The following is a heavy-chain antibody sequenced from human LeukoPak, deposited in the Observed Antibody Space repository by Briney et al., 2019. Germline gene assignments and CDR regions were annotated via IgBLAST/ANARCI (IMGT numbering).Heavy chain of an antibody. V-gene: IGHV3-21*01. D-gene: IGHD5-18*01. CDR3: AASTKHPAMVDY. Sequence: GGSLRLSCAASGFTFSSYSMNWVRQAPGKGLEWDSSIGSSSSYIYYADSVKGRFTISRDNAKNSLHLQMSSLRAEDTAVYYCAASTKHPAMVDYWGQGTLVTVSS. J-gene: IGHJ4*02. CDR2: IGSSSSYI. CDR1: GFTFSSYS.